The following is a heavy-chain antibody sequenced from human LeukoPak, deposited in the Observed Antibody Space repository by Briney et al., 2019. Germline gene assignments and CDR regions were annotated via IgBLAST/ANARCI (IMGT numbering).Heavy chain of an antibody. D-gene: IGHD2-2*01. Sequence: GGSLRLSCEASGLIFSNYAMSWVRQAPGKGLEWVSGISGSGGFTYYADPVKGRFTISRDNLRKTVHLQMNSLRAEDTAVYYCARDGPPYCSSTSCYSEYFDYWGQGTLVTVSS. V-gene: IGHV3-23*01. CDR2: ISGSGGFT. CDR1: GLIFSNYA. CDR3: ARDGPPYCSSTSCYSEYFDY. J-gene: IGHJ4*02.